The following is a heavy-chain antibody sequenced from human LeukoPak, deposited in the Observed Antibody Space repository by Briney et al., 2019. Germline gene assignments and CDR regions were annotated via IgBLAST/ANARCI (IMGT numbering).Heavy chain of an antibody. Sequence: AAVKVSCKASGYSFTGHYKHRVRQAPGQGLEWMGWTNLKSGGTNYAQKFQGRGTMTRDTSNSTAYMDMSSLKSDDTAVYCCARNLWFGESSDAFDMWCQGTMVTVSS. CDR1: GYSFTGHY. V-gene: IGHV1-2*02. CDR3: ARNLWFGESSDAFDM. J-gene: IGHJ3*02. CDR2: TNLKSGGT. D-gene: IGHD3-10*01.